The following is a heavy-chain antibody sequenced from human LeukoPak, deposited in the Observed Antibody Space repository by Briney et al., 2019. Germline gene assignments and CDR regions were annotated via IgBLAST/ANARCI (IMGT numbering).Heavy chain of an antibody. CDR2: INHSGST. J-gene: IGHJ4*02. V-gene: IGHV4-34*01. CDR1: GGSFSGYY. CDR3: ARGPYGSGSYYPR. Sequence: PSETLSLTCAVYGGSFSGYYWSWIRQPPGKGLEWIGEINHSGSTNYNPSLKSRVTISVDTSKNQFSLKLSSVTAADTAVYYCARGPYGSGSYYPRWGQGTLVTVSS. D-gene: IGHD3-10*01.